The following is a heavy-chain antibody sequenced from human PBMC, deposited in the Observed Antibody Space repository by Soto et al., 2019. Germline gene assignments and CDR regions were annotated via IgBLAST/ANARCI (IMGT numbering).Heavy chain of an antibody. J-gene: IGHJ4*02. CDR2: IKQEGSEK. CDR3: ARHSNEYRKSFDY. V-gene: IGHV3-7*03. D-gene: IGHD6-13*01. Sequence: PGGSLRLSCAASGFTFSSYWMSWVRQAPGKGLEWVANIKQEGSEKYYVDSVKGRFTISRDNAKNSLFLQMNSLRAEDTAVYYCARHSNEYRKSFDYWGQGTLVTVSS. CDR1: GFTFSSYW.